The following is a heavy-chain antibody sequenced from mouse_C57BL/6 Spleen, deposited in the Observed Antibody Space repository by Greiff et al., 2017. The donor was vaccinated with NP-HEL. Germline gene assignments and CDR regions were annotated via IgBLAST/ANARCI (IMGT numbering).Heavy chain of an antibody. CDR1: GYTFTSYW. Sequence: VQLQQPGAELVKPGASVKLSCKASGYTFTSYWMHWVKQRPGQGLEWIGMIHPNSGSTNYNEKFKSKATLTVDKSSSTAYMQLSSLTSEDSAVYYCARSPYYYGSSYRGFDYWGQGTTLTVSS. D-gene: IGHD1-1*01. J-gene: IGHJ2*01. V-gene: IGHV1-64*01. CDR2: IHPNSGST. CDR3: ARSPYYYGSSYRGFDY.